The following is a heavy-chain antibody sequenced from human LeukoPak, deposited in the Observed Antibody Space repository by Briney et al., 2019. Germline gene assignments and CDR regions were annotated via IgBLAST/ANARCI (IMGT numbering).Heavy chain of an antibody. J-gene: IGHJ4*02. CDR3: ATVPFSGSYYFDY. CDR1: GYTFTSYG. CDR2: ISAYNGNT. Sequence: GASVKVSCKASGYTFTSYGISWVRQAPGQGLEWMGWISAYNGNTNYAQKFQGRVTMTEDTSTDTAYMELSSLRSEDTAVYYCATVPFSGSYYFDYWGQGTLVTVSS. V-gene: IGHV1-18*01. D-gene: IGHD1-26*01.